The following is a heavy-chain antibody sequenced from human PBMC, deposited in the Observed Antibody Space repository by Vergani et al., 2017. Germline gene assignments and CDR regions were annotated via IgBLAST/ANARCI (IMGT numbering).Heavy chain of an antibody. J-gene: IGHJ5*02. CDR1: GFTFGSYA. CDR3: ARGGLALDQDRPYGSGSSNWFDP. V-gene: IGHV3-48*01. D-gene: IGHD3-10*01. CDR2: ISSSSSTI. Sequence: EMQLLESGGGLVKPGGSLRLSCAASGFTFGSYAMTWVRQAPGKGLEWVSYISSSSSTIYYADSVKGRFTISRDNAKNSLYLQMNSLRAEDTAVYYCARGGLALDQDRPYGSGSSNWFDPWGQGTLVTVSS.